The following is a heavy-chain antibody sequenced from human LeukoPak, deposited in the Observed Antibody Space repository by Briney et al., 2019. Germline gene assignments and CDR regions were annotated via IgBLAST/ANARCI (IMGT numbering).Heavy chain of an antibody. D-gene: IGHD5-12*01. CDR3: ARDGGYRGYDADC. Sequence: GGSLRLSCAASGFTVSSNYMSWVRQAPGKGLEWVSIIYSGGSTYYADSVKGRFTISRDNSKNTLYLQMNSLRAEDTAVYYCARDGGYRGYDADCWGQGTLVTVSS. V-gene: IGHV3-53*05. CDR1: GFTVSSNY. CDR2: IYSGGST. J-gene: IGHJ4*02.